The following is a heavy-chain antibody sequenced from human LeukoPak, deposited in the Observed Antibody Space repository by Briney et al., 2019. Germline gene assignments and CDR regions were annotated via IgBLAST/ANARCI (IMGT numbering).Heavy chain of an antibody. CDR3: AKDEVAYYYGSGSFNY. Sequence: GGSLRLSCAASGFIFKDYAMNWVRQAPGKGLQWVSSIHYSGRATYYADSVKGRFTIFRDNSKNTLYLQMNSLRAEDSAVYYCAKDEVAYYYGSGSFNYWGQGTLVTVSS. CDR1: GFIFKDYA. V-gene: IGHV3-23*01. D-gene: IGHD3-10*01. J-gene: IGHJ4*02. CDR2: IHYSGRAT.